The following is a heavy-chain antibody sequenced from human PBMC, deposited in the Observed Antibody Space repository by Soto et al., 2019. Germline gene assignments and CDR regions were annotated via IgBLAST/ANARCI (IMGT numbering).Heavy chain of an antibody. CDR1: GYTFTSYG. CDR3: ARALVVPALYYYYYYGMDV. V-gene: IGHV1-18*01. D-gene: IGHD2-2*01. J-gene: IGHJ6*02. CDR2: ISAYNGNT. Sequence: QVQLVQSGAEVKKPGASVKVSCKASGYTFTSYGISWVRQAPGQGLEWMGWISAYNGNTNYAQKLQGRVTMTTDTSTSAAYMELRSLRSDDTAVYYCARALVVPALYYYYYYGMDVWGQGTTVTVSS.